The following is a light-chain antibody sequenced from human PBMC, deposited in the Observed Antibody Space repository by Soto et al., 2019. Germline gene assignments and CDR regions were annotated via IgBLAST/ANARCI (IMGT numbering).Light chain of an antibody. CDR1: QNIPSIY. CDR2: DTS. V-gene: IGKV3D-20*01. J-gene: IGKJ4*01. Sequence: EIVLTQSPASLSLSPGERATLFCGASQNIPSIYLAWYQVKRGLAPRLLIYDTSIRATGIPDRFTGSGSGTDFTLTITRLDPEDFAVYYCQQYDTSLTFAGGTKVEIK. CDR3: QQYDTSLT.